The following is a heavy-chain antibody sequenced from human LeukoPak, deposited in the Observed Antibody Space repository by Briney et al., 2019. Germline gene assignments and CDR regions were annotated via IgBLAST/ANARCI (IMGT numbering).Heavy chain of an antibody. CDR3: ARRSITATGSGDWFDP. J-gene: IGHJ5*02. D-gene: IGHD6-13*01. CDR2: INPNSGGT. CDR1: GYTFTGYY. V-gene: IGHV1-2*02. Sequence: ASVKVSCKASGYTFTGYYMHWVRQAPGQGLEWMGWINPNSGGTKYAQKFQGRVTMTRDTSISTAYMELSRLRSDDTAVYYCARRSITATGSGDWFDPWGQGTLVTVSS.